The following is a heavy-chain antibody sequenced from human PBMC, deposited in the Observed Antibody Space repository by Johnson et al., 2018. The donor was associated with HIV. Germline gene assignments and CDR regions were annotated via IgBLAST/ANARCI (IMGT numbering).Heavy chain of an antibody. Sequence: VQLMESGGGLVQPGGSLRLSCGASGFTFSNYAMSWVRQALGKGLEWVSAISGRGGSTYYADSVKGRFTISRDNSKTTLYLQMNSLRAEDTALYYCARDHYDSSGYYVPYHAFDIWGQGTLVTVSS. J-gene: IGHJ3*02. CDR2: ISGRGGST. CDR1: GFTFSNYA. V-gene: IGHV3-23*01. CDR3: ARDHYDSSGYYVPYHAFDI. D-gene: IGHD3-22*01.